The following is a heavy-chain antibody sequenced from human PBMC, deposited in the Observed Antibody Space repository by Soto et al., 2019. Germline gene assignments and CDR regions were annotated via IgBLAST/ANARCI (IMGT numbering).Heavy chain of an antibody. J-gene: IGHJ6*03. D-gene: IGHD3-3*01. CDR1: GFTFSSYS. V-gene: IGHV3-21*01. CDR3: ARDPRRGVVQPNYYYYYRAV. CDR2: ISSSSSYI. Sequence: EVQLVESGGGLVKPGGSLRLSCAASGFTFSSYSMNWVRQAPGKGLEWVSSISSSSSYIYYADSVKGRFTISRDNAKNYLYLQMTSLKAEATAVYYCARDPRRGVVQPNYYYYYRAVWGKGPTVTVSS.